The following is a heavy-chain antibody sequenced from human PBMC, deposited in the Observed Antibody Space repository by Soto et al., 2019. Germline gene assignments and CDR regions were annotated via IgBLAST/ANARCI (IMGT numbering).Heavy chain of an antibody. CDR3: TRGSSTSGSKLPNDP. CDR1: GYTFTDYY. D-gene: IGHD3-10*01. Sequence: WASVKVSCKASGYTFTDYYMHWVRQAPGQGLEWMGWIKPNSEGTRYAQNFQGRVTMTCDTSISTAYMELSSLKSDDTAVFYCTRGSSTSGSKLPNDPWGQGTLVTVSS. J-gene: IGHJ5*02. CDR2: IKPNSEGT. V-gene: IGHV1-2*02.